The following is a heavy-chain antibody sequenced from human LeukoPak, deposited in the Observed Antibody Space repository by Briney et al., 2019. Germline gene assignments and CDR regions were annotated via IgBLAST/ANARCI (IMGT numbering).Heavy chain of an antibody. CDR2: INWNGGST. CDR1: GFTFDDYG. Sequence: GGSLRLSCAASGFTFDDYGMSWVRQAPGKGLEWVSGINWNGGSTGYADSVKGRFTISRDNSKNTLYLQMNSLRAEDTAVYYCAKATGSYHVPDYWGQGTLVTVSS. J-gene: IGHJ4*02. V-gene: IGHV3-20*04. CDR3: AKATGSYHVPDY. D-gene: IGHD1-26*01.